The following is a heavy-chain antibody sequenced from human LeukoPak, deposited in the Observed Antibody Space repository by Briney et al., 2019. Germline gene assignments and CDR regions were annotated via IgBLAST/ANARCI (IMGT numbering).Heavy chain of an antibody. D-gene: IGHD2-15*01. Sequence: SETLSLTCTVSGGSISSSSYYWGWIRQPPGKGLEWIGSIYYSGSTYYNPSLKSRVTISVDTSKNQFSLKLSSVTAADTAVYYCARVFVYCSGGSCYWGWFDPWGQGTLVTVSS. J-gene: IGHJ5*02. CDR3: ARVFVYCSGGSCYWGWFDP. CDR2: IYYSGST. CDR1: GGSISSSSYY. V-gene: IGHV4-39*07.